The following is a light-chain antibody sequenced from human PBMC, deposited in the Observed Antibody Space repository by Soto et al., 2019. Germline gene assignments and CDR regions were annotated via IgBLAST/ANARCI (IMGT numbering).Light chain of an antibody. J-gene: IGKJ4*01. CDR1: QSVSSTY. Sequence: EIVLTQSPGTLSLSPGERATLSCRASQSVSSTYLAWYQQRPGQAPRLLIYGASIRATGIPDRFSGSGSGKDFTITISRLEPEDFAVYYCQQYAGSPLAFCGGTKVEIK. CDR3: QQYAGSPLA. V-gene: IGKV3-20*01. CDR2: GAS.